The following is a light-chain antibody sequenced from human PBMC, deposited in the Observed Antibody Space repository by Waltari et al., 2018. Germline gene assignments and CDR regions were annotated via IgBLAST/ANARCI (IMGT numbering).Light chain of an antibody. CDR2: DVT. CDR1: SSDIGGYNY. J-gene: IGLJ2*01. CDR3: SSFTSISTLV. V-gene: IGLV2-14*03. Sequence: QSALTQPASVSGSPGQSITISCTGTSSDIGGYNYVSWYQQHPGKAPKLIIYDVTNRPSGVSNRCSGSKSGNTASLTISGLQAEDEGDYYCSSFTSISTLVFGGGTKLTVL.